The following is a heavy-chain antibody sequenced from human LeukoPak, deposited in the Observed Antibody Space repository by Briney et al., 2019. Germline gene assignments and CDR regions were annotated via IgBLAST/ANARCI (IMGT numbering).Heavy chain of an antibody. J-gene: IGHJ4*02. CDR3: DY. CDR2: IIPIFGTA. Sequence: SVKVSCKASGGTFSSYAISWVRQAPGQGLEWMGGIIPIFGTANYAQKFQGRVTITADESTSAAYMELSIYCSSTSCYTTFDYWGQGTLVTVSS. CDR1: GGTFSSYA. V-gene: IGHV1-69*13. D-gene: IGHD2-2*02.